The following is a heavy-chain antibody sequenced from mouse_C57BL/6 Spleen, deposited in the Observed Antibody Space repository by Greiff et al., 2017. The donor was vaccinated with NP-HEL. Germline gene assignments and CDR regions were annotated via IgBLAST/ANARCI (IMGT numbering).Heavy chain of an antibody. CDR3: ARSGGFAD. CDR2: IYPGDGDT. CDR1: GYAFSSSW. V-gene: IGHV1-82*01. J-gene: IGHJ3*01. Sequence: VQRVESGPELVKPGASVKISCKASGYAFSSSWMNWVKPRPGKGLEWIGRIYPGDGDTNYNGKFKGKATLTADKSSSTAYMQLSSLTSEDSAVYFGARSGGFADWGQGTLVTVSA.